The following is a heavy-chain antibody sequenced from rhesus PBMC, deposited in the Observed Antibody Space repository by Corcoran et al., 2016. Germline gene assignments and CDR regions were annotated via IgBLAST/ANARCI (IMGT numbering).Heavy chain of an antibody. J-gene: IGHJ4*01. CDR1: GGSISGGYYY. V-gene: IGHV4S12*01. D-gene: IGHD2-21*01. CDR2: IYRSSGNT. Sequence: QVKLQESGPGLVTPLETLSLTCAVSGGSISGGYYYWSWIRQPPGQGLEWIGGIYRSSGNTYYNPSLKSRVTISKDTSKNQCSLKLSSVTAADTAVYYCARFCTGSGWGYYFDYWGQGGLVTVSS. CDR3: ARFCTGSGWGYYFDY.